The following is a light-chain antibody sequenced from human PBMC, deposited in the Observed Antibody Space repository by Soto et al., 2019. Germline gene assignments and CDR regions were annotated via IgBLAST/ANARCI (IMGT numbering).Light chain of an antibody. CDR1: QSISSW. J-gene: IGKJ1*01. Sequence: DLQMTQSPSTLSASVGDRVTFTCRASQSISSWLAWYQQKPGKAPKLLIYNASSLQSGVPSRFSGSGSGTEFTLTISSLQPDDFATYYCQQYSTYWTFGQGTKVEIK. V-gene: IGKV1-5*01. CDR3: QQYSTYWT. CDR2: NAS.